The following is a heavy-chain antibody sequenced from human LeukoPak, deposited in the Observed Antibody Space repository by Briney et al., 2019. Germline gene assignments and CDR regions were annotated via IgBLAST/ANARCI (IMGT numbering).Heavy chain of an antibody. V-gene: IGHV3-23*01. Sequence: AGGSLRLSCAASGFTFSSYGMSWVRQAPGKGLEWVSTISNSNGNTYYADSVKGRFTISRDNSKNTLYLQMNSLRAEDTAVYYCAKVFEVGATGGAFDIWGQGTMVTVSS. CDR2: ISNSNGNT. CDR3: AKVFEVGATGGAFDI. D-gene: IGHD1-26*01. J-gene: IGHJ3*02. CDR1: GFTFSSYG.